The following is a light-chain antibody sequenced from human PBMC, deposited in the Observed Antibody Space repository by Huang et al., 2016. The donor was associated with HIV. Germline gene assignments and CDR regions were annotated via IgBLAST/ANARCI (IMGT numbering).Light chain of an antibody. CDR1: QGISNY. CDR3: QKYNSAPLT. J-gene: IGKJ4*01. V-gene: IGKV1-27*01. CDR2: AAS. Sequence: DIQMTQSPSSLSASVGDRVTITCRASQGISNYVAWYQQKPGKGPKLLIYAASTLKSGVPSRFSGSGSGTDFTLTISSLQPEDVATYYCQKYNSAPLTFGGGTKVEIK.